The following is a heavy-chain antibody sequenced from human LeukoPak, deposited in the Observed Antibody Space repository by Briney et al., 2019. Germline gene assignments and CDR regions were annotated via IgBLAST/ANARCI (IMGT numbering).Heavy chain of an antibody. J-gene: IGHJ3*02. D-gene: IGHD6-19*01. CDR1: GYSFTSYW. CDR2: IYPGDSDT. Sequence: GESLKISCKGSGYSFTSYWIGWVRQMPGKGLEWMGIIYPGDSDTRYSPSFQGQVTISADKSISTAYLQWSSLKASDTAMYYCARCIAVAGPEIVGAFDIWGQGTMVTVSS. V-gene: IGHV5-51*01. CDR3: ARCIAVAGPEIVGAFDI.